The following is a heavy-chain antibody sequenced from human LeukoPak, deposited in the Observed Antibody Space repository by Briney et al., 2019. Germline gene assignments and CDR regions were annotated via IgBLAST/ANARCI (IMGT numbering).Heavy chain of an antibody. CDR2: ISSSGSTI. CDR3: ARDRLHYGEYEKTFDY. Sequence: GGSLRLSCAASGFTFSSYEMNWVRQAPGKGLEWVSYISSSGSTIYYADSVKGRFTISRDNAKKSLYLQMNSLRAEDSAVYYCARDRLHYGEYEKTFDYWGQGTLVTVSS. D-gene: IGHD4-17*01. J-gene: IGHJ4*02. V-gene: IGHV3-48*03. CDR1: GFTFSSYE.